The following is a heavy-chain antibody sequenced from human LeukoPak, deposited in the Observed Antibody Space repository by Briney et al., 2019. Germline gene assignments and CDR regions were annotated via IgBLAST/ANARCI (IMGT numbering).Heavy chain of an antibody. Sequence: ASVKVSCKASGGTLSSYAISWARQAPGQGLEWMGRIIPIFGTANYAQKFQGRVTITTDESTSTAYMELSSLRSEDTAVYYCARFSGSLASFDYWGQGTLVTVSS. CDR2: IIPIFGTA. D-gene: IGHD1-26*01. CDR1: GGTLSSYA. V-gene: IGHV1-69*05. CDR3: ARFSGSLASFDY. J-gene: IGHJ4*02.